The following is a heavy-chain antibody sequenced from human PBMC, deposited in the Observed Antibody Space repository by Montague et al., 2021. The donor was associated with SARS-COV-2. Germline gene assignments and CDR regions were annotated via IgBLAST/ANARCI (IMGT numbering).Heavy chain of an antibody. Sequence: SETLSLTCAVYGGSFSDYYWTWIRQSPGKGLEWIAEINHSGTTNYNLTPSLRVPITISADTSQFQLTLKSSTVTAADTCVCSCARWDPQTLTVVGLRGKSSSDYWGQGTLVTVSS. V-gene: IGHV4-34*01. CDR1: GGSFSDYY. D-gene: IGHD4-23*01. CDR2: INHSGTT. J-gene: IGHJ4*02. CDR3: ARWDPQTLTVVGLRGKSSSDY.